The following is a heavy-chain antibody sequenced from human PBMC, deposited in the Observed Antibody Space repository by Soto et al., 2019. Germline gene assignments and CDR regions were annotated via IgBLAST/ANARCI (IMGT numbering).Heavy chain of an antibody. Sequence: EVQLLDSGGGLVQPGGSLRLSCAASGFTFSNYAMNWVRQAPGKGLDWVSAISGSGGSTYYADSVKGRFTISRDNSKNTLYLQMSSLRAEDTAVYYCAKGPLGSGYDLEDWGQGTLVTVAS. CDR3: AKGPLGSGYDLED. D-gene: IGHD5-12*01. CDR2: ISGSGGST. J-gene: IGHJ4*02. V-gene: IGHV3-23*01. CDR1: GFTFSNYA.